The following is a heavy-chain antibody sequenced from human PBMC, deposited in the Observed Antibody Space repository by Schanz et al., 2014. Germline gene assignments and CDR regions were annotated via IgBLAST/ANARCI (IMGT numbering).Heavy chain of an antibody. CDR3: AKEDRNHNSDYVY. CDR1: GFTVSSNY. CDR2: IRYDGSSK. D-gene: IGHD3-22*01. J-gene: IGHJ4*02. Sequence: VQLVESGGGLIQPGGSLRLSCAASGFTVSSNYMSWVRQAPGRGLEWVAFIRYDGSSKYYADSVRGRFTISRDDSKNTLYLQMNSLSPDETAVYYCAKEDRNHNSDYVYWGQGTLVTVSS. V-gene: IGHV3-30*02.